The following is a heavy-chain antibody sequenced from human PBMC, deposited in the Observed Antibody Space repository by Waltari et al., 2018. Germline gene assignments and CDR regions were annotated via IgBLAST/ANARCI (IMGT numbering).Heavy chain of an antibody. CDR2: INDSGST. J-gene: IGHJ6*02. D-gene: IGHD3-10*01. Sequence: QVQLQQWGAGLLKPSETLSLTCAVYGGSFSDYYWSWIRQPPGKGLAWIGEINDSGSTNYNPSVKSRVTISADTSKNQFSLKLSSVTAADTAVYYCARGPRISYYGSGAYYYGLDVWGQGTTVTVSS. CDR3: ARGPRISYYGSGAYYYGLDV. CDR1: GGSFSDYY. V-gene: IGHV4-34*01.